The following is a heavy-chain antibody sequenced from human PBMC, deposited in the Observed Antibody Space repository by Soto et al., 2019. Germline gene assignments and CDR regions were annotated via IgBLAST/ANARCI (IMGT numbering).Heavy chain of an antibody. CDR1: GGTFSSYA. CDR3: ASREAAISFHYYYGMDV. CDR2: IIPIFGTA. Sequence: VASVKVSCKASGGTFSSYAISWVRQAPGQGLEWMGGIIPIFGTANYAQKFQGRVTITADESTSTAYMELSSLRSEDTAVYYCASREAAISFHYYYGMDVWGQGTTVTVSS. D-gene: IGHD2-2*02. J-gene: IGHJ6*02. V-gene: IGHV1-69*13.